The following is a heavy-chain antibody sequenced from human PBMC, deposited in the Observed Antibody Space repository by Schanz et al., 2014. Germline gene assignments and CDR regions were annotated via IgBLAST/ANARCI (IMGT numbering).Heavy chain of an antibody. D-gene: IGHD6-13*01. V-gene: IGHV3-15*01. CDR1: TSIFNHAW. J-gene: IGHJ5*02. CDR2: IKSKTDGETT. CDR3: ATASSPVREAGAGSSFHL. Sequence: EVQLVESGGGLVKPGGSLRLSCAASTSIFNHAWMSWVRQAPGKGLEWLGRIKSKTDGETTDYAAPVKGRFFISRDDSQSTLYLQMNSLKIEDTAVYYCATASSPVREAGAGSSFHLWGQGTLVTVSP.